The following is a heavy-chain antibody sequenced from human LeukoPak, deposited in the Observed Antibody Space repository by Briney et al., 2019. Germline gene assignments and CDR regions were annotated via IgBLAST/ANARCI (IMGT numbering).Heavy chain of an antibody. Sequence: SQTLSLTCAISGDSVSSNRAARNWIRQSPSRGLEWLGGTFYRSKWYNDYAVSVKSRIIISPDTSKNQFSLQLNSVTPEDTAVYYCARDYDYGAYGTFEDYWGQGTLVTVSS. D-gene: IGHD4-17*01. J-gene: IGHJ4*02. CDR1: GDSVSSNRAA. CDR2: TFYRSKWYN. CDR3: ARDYDYGAYGTFEDY. V-gene: IGHV6-1*01.